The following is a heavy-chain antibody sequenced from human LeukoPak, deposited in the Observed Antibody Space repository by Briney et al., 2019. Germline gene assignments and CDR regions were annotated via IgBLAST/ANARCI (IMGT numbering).Heavy chain of an antibody. CDR3: ARVGNWNYVRGFDP. D-gene: IGHD1-7*01. CDR1: VGSLSGYY. CDR2: INHSGST. Sequence: SETLSLTCAVYVGSLSGYYWSWIRPPPGKGLEWIGEINHSGSTNYNPSLKSRVTISVDTSKNQFSLKLSSVTAADTAVYYCARVGNWNYVRGFDPWGQGTLVTVSS. V-gene: IGHV4-34*01. J-gene: IGHJ5*02.